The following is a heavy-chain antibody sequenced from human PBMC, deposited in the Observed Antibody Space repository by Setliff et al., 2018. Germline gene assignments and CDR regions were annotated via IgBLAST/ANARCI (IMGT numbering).Heavy chain of an antibody. CDR2: IRSQAYTGAS. Sequence: HPGGSLRLSCRGSGFTFGDYAMSWVRQAPGKGLEWLGFIRSQAYTGASEYAASVKGRFTISRDNARNSLYLQMNRLRPEDTAVYYCAKSGGDHCCPLYHHYYMDVWGTGTTVTVSS. CDR1: GFTFGDYA. J-gene: IGHJ6*03. V-gene: IGHV3-49*04. D-gene: IGHD2-21*02. CDR3: AKSGGDHCCPLYHHYYMDV.